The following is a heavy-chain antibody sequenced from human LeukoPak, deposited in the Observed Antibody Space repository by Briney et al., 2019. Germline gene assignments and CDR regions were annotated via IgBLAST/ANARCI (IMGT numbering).Heavy chain of an antibody. CDR2: INPSGGST. Sequence: ASVKISCKASGYTFTSYYMHWVRQAPGQGIEWMGIINPSGGSTSYAQKFQGRVTMTRDTSTSTVYMELSSLRSEDTAVYYCASLSLGTPFDYWGQGTLVTVSS. V-gene: IGHV1-46*01. CDR3: ASLSLGTPFDY. D-gene: IGHD7-27*01. J-gene: IGHJ4*02. CDR1: GYTFTSYY.